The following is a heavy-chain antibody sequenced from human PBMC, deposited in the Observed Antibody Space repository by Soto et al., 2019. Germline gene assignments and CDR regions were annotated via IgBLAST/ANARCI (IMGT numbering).Heavy chain of an antibody. CDR1: GGTFSRYA. V-gene: IGHV1-69*13. Sequence: SVKVSCKASGGTFSRYAISWVRQAPGQGLEWMGGIIPMFGKANYAQKFQGRVTITADESTSTGYMELRSLISEDTAVYYCARDGTLYDSSGYYYVYWGQGTLVTVSS. D-gene: IGHD3-22*01. J-gene: IGHJ4*02. CDR3: ARDGTLYDSSGYYYVY. CDR2: IIPMFGKA.